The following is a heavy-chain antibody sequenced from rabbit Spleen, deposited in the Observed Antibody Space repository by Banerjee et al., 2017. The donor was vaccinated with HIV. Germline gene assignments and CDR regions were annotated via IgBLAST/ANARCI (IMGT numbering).Heavy chain of an antibody. V-gene: IGHV1S45*01. Sequence: QEQLVESGGGLVQPGGSLKLSCKASGFSFVNSYWICWVRQAPGKGLESTACIYDGTGVIVYASWTKGRFTISKTSSTTVTLQMTSLTVAYTATYFCARDIGSIDASFELWGQGTLVTVS. CDR3: ARDIGSIDASFEL. J-gene: IGHJ4*01. CDR2: IYDGTGVI. CDR1: GFSFVNSYW. D-gene: IGHD4-2*01.